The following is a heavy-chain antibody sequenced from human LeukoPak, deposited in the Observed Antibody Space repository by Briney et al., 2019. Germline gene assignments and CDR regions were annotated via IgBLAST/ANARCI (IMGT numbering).Heavy chain of an antibody. J-gene: IGHJ4*02. CDR1: GFTFDDYT. CDR2: ISWDGGST. Sequence: GGSLRLSCAASGFTFDDYTMHWVRQAPGKGLEWVSLISWDGGSTYYVDSVKGRFTISRDNAKNSLYLQMNSLRAEDTAVYYCARERGYPVGATLDYWGQGTLVTVSS. V-gene: IGHV3-43*01. D-gene: IGHD1-26*01. CDR3: ARERGYPVGATLDY.